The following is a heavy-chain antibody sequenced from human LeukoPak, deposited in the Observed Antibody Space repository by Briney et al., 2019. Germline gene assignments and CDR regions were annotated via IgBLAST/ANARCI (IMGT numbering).Heavy chain of an antibody. CDR1: GFTFSSYW. CDR3: ARAYDSSGYYVYYYYGMDV. D-gene: IGHD3-22*01. J-gene: IGHJ6*02. V-gene: IGHV3-7*01. Sequence: GGSLRLSCAASGFTFSSYWMSWVRQAPGKGLEWVANIKQDGSEKYYVDSVKGRFTISRDNAKNSLYLQMNSLRAEDTAVYYCARAYDSSGYYVYYYYGMDVWGQGTTVTVSS. CDR2: IKQDGSEK.